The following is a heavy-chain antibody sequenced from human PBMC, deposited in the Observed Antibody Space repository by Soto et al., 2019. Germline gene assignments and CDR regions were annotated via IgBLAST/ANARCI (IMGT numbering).Heavy chain of an antibody. CDR3: AKDMVPRYSSSPLYYYYGMDV. D-gene: IGHD6-6*01. V-gene: IGHV3-43*01. CDR2: ISWDGGST. CDR1: GFTFDDYT. J-gene: IGHJ6*02. Sequence: GGSLRLSCAASGFTFDDYTMHWVRQAPGKGLEWVSLISWDGGSTYYADSVKGRFTISRDNSKNSLYLQMNSLRTEDTALYYCAKDMVPRYSSSPLYYYYGMDVWGQGT.